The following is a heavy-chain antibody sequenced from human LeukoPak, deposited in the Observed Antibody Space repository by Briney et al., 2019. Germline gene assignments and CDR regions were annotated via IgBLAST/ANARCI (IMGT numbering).Heavy chain of an antibody. Sequence: SGGSLRLSCAASGFTFSSYGMHWVRQAPGKGLEWVAVISYDGSNKYYADSVKGRFTISRDNSKNTLYLQMNSLRAEDTAVYYCARSGSSTSRSWFDPWGQGTLVTVSS. CDR1: GFTFSSYG. CDR3: ARSGSSTSRSWFDP. CDR2: ISYDGSNK. V-gene: IGHV3-30*19. D-gene: IGHD2-2*01. J-gene: IGHJ5*02.